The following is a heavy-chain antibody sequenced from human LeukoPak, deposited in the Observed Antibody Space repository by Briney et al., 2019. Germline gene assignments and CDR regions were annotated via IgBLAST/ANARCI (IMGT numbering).Heavy chain of an antibody. CDR3: ASYTARSDY. CDR2: IYYSGST. J-gene: IGHJ4*02. CDR1: GGSISSYY. D-gene: IGHD5-18*01. V-gene: IGHV4-59*06. Sequence: PSETLSLTCTVSGGSISSYYWSWIRQPPGKGLEWIGYIYYSGSTYYNPSLKSRVTISVDTSKNQFSLKLSSVTAADTAVYYCASYTARSDYWGQGTLVTVSS.